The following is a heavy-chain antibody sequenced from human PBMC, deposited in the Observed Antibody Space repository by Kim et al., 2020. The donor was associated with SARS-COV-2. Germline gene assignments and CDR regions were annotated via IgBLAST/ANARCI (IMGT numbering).Heavy chain of an antibody. V-gene: IGHV4-39*01. Sequence: SETLSLTCSVSGGSISSSTDYWGWLRQPPGKGLEYIGVVYKSWSSYYNPSLTSRVTISVDTSKNQFSLRLSSVTAADTAVYYCARRRGYCSGGTCYLYFDSWGQGTLVTVSS. CDR2: VYKSWSS. CDR3: ARRRGYCSGGTCYLYFDS. D-gene: IGHD2-15*01. J-gene: IGHJ4*02. CDR1: GGSISSSTDY.